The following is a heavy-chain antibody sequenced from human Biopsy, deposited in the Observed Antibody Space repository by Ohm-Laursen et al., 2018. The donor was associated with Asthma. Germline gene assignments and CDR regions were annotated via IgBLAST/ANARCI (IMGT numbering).Heavy chain of an antibody. V-gene: IGHV1-69*01. J-gene: IGHJ4*02. CDR2: INSVFGTT. Sequence: ASSVKVSCKSLGGTFNTYVIGWARQAPGQGHEWMGGINSVFGTTTYPQKFQDRVTITADDSTSTVYMELSSLRSEDTAVYYCARKAGSCISRTCYSLDFWGQGTLVTVSA. CDR3: ARKAGSCISRTCYSLDF. CDR1: GGTFNTYV. D-gene: IGHD2-2*01.